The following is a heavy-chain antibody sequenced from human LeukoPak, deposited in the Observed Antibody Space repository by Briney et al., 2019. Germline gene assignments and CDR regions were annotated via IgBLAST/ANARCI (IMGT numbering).Heavy chain of an antibody. CDR1: GGSISSSSYY. D-gene: IGHD6-19*01. CDR2: IYYSGST. Sequence: SETLSLTCTVSGGSISSSSYYWVWLRQPPGKGLEWIGYIYYSGSTNYTPSLKSRVTISVDTSKNQFSLKLSSVTAADTAVYYCARRLYSSGEFDYWGQGTLVTVSS. V-gene: IGHV4-61*05. J-gene: IGHJ4*02. CDR3: ARRLYSSGEFDY.